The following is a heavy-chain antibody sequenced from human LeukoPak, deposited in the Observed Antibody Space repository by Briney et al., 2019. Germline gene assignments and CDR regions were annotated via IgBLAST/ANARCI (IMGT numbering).Heavy chain of an antibody. CDR3: ARERGGWLRFNYFDY. V-gene: IGHV4-34*01. D-gene: IGHD5-12*01. CDR2: INHSGST. Sequence: SETLSLTCAVYGGSFSGYYWSWIRQPPGKGLEWIGEINHSGSTNYNPSLKSRVTISLDTSKNQFSLKLSSVTAADTAVYYCARERGGWLRFNYFDYWGQGTLVTVSS. CDR1: GGSFSGYY. J-gene: IGHJ4*02.